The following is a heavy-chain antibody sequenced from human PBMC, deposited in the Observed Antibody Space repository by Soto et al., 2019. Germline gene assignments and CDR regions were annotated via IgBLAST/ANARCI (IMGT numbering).Heavy chain of an antibody. V-gene: IGHV3-33*01. D-gene: IGHD6-19*01. CDR2: IWYDGSNK. CDR3: ARDGQWLVPDAFEI. CDR1: GFTFSSYG. Sequence: PGGSLRLSCAASGFTFSSYGMHWVRQAPGKGLEWVAVIWYDGSNKYYADSVKGRFTISRDNSKNTLYLQMNSLRAEDTAVYYCARDGQWLVPDAFEIWGQGTMVTVSS. J-gene: IGHJ3*02.